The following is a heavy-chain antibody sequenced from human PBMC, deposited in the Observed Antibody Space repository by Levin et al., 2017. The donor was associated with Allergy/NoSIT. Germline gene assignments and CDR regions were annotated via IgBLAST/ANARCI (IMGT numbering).Heavy chain of an antibody. CDR3: AKQGPPGIAVAGRNYYYYGMDV. CDR2: ISGSGGST. V-gene: IGHV3-23*01. J-gene: IGHJ6*02. CDR1: GFTFSSYA. Sequence: GESLKISCAASGFTFSSYAMSWVRQAPGKGLEWVSAISGSGGSTYYADSVKGRFTISRDNSKNTLYLQMNSLRAEDTAVYYCAKQGPPGIAVAGRNYYYYGMDVWGQGTTVTVSS. D-gene: IGHD6-19*01.